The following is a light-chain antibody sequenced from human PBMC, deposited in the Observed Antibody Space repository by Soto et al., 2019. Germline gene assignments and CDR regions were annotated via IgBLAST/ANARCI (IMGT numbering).Light chain of an antibody. V-gene: IGKV3-11*01. CDR2: DAS. J-gene: IGKJ2*01. CDR3: QQRSNWLPVT. Sequence: EIVLTQSPATLAFSPGERATLSCRASQSVSSYLAWYQQKPGQAPRLLIDDASNMAPGIPARFSGSGSGTDFTLTSSSREPEDCEVYYWQQRSNWLPVTCGQGTKLHIQ. CDR1: QSVSSY.